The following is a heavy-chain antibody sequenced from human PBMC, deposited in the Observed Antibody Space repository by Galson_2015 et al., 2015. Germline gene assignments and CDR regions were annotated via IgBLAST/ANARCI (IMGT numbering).Heavy chain of an antibody. D-gene: IGHD6-19*01. CDR2: ISWSTDSI. CDR3: VKDRYSNGWYAGFDH. Sequence: SLRLSCAASGFIFDNCAMHWVRQAPGKGLEWVCAISWSTDSIVYADSVKGRFTISRDNAKISLYLQMKSLRAEDTALYYCVKDRYSNGWYAGFDHWGQGILVTVSS. J-gene: IGHJ4*02. CDR1: GFIFDNCA. V-gene: IGHV3-9*01.